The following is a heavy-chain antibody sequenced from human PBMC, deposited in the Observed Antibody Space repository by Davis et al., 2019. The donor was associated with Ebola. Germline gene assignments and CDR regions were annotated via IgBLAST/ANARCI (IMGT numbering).Heavy chain of an antibody. J-gene: IGHJ4*02. Sequence: GGSLRLSCEASGSTFTSYGMHWVRQAPGKGLEWVAVISYDGSNKYYADSVKGRFTISRDNSKNTLDLQMNSLRAEDTAVYYCASEDTAMAYFDYWGQGTLVTVSS. CDR1: GSTFTSYG. V-gene: IGHV3-30*03. D-gene: IGHD5-18*01. CDR3: ASEDTAMAYFDY. CDR2: ISYDGSNK.